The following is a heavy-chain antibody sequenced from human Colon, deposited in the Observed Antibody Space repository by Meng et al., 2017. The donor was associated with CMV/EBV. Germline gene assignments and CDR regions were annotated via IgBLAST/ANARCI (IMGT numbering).Heavy chain of an antibody. J-gene: IGHJ5*02. V-gene: IGHV4-30-4*08. CDR2: VYNSGSA. CDR1: GRSVNSDRLY. CDR3: VRGGRAPYSPLDP. D-gene: IGHD5-18*01. Sequence: LRLSCSVSGRSVNSDRLYWTGIRQPPGKGLDWIGHVYNSGSAFYNSSRNSRVSISIDTSKKQFSLNLISMTAADMAVYYCVRGGRAPYSPLDPWGQGTLVTVSS.